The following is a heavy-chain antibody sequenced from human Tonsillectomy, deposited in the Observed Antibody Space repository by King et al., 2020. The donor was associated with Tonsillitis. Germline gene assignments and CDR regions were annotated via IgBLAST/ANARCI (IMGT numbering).Heavy chain of an antibody. J-gene: IGHJ4*02. CDR3: ARRNCSGGICYFFDS. D-gene: IGHD2-15*01. CDR2: VFLHWVN. Sequence: LQLQESGPGLLKPSETLSLLCTVSVGPITSNNYYWDWIRQSPGGGLEWIGNVFLHWVNYSNPSLESRLTISLDASNNQFSLTLTSLTAADTAIYYCARRNCSGGICYFFDSWGQGRLVTVSS. V-gene: IGHV4-39*01. CDR1: VGPITSNNYY.